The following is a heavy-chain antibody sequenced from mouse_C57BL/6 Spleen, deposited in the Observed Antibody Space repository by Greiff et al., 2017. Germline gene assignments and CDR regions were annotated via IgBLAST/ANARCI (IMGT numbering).Heavy chain of an antibody. CDR1: GYTFTSYW. CDR3: ARVPLGQDSFDY. D-gene: IGHD4-1*01. J-gene: IGHJ2*01. CDR2: IYPGSGST. V-gene: IGHV1-55*01. Sequence: QVQLKESGAELVKPGASVKMSCKASGYTFTSYWITWVKQRPGQGLEWIGDIYPGSGSTNYNEKFKSKATLTVDTSSSTAYMQLSSLTSEDSAVYYCARVPLGQDSFDYWGQGTTLTVSS.